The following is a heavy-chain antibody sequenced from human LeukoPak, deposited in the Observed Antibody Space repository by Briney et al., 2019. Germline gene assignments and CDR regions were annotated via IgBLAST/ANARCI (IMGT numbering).Heavy chain of an antibody. CDR2: ISYDGSNK. D-gene: IGHD3-22*01. Sequence: HPGRSLRLSCAASGFTFSSYGMHWVRQAPGKGLEWVAVISYDGSNKYYADSVKGRFTISRDNSKNTLYLQMNSLRAEDTAVYYCARDLHESSGYYPGYFGYFDYWGQGTLVTVSS. J-gene: IGHJ4*02. V-gene: IGHV3-30*03. CDR1: GFTFSSYG. CDR3: ARDLHESSGYYPGYFGYFDY.